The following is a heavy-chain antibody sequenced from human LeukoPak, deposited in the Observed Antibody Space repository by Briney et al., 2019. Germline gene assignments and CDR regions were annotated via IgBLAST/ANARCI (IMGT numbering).Heavy chain of an antibody. D-gene: IGHD2-2*01. CDR3: ARDWGYCSSTSCPWVYGMDV. CDR2: INPTAGTT. J-gene: IGHJ6*02. CDR1: GYTFTTYY. V-gene: IGHV1-46*01. Sequence: ASVKVSCKASGYTFTTYYMHWVRQASGQGLEWLGLINPTAGTTTYAQKFQGRVAMTRDTSTSTVYMELSSLTSEDTAVYYCARDWGYCSSTSCPWVYGMDVWGQGTTVTVSS.